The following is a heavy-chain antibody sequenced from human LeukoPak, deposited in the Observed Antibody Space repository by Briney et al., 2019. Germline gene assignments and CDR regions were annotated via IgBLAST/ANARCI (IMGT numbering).Heavy chain of an antibody. V-gene: IGHV4-39*07. Sequence: KPSETLSLTCTVSGGSISSSSYYWGWIRQPPGKGLEWIGSIYYSGTTYYNSSLKSRVTISVDTSKNQFSLKLSSVTAADTAVYYCARSGVYWYFDLWGRGTLVTVSS. CDR1: GGSISSSSYY. D-gene: IGHD3-10*01. CDR3: ARSGVYWYFDL. CDR2: IYYSGTT. J-gene: IGHJ2*01.